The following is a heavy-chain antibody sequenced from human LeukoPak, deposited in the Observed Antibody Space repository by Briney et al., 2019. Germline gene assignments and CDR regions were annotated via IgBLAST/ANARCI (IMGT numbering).Heavy chain of an antibody. Sequence: GGSLRLSCAGFTFRSYGMHWVRQAPGKGLEWVSVIYSGGSTYYADSVKGRFTISRDNSKNTLYLQMNSLRAEDTAVYYCARDHYYGSGSPDYWGQGTLVTVSS. V-gene: IGHV3-66*01. CDR1: GFTFRSYG. J-gene: IGHJ4*02. CDR2: IYSGGST. CDR3: ARDHYYGSGSPDY. D-gene: IGHD3-10*01.